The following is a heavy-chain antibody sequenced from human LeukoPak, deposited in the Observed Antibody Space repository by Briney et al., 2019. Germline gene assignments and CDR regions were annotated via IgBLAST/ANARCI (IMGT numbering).Heavy chain of an antibody. CDR1: GGSISSSSYY. V-gene: IGHV4-39*01. Sequence: PSETLSLTCTVSGGSISSSSYYWGWIRQPPGKGLEWIGSIYYSGSTYYNPSLKSRVTISVDTSKNQFSLKLSSVTAADTAVYYCARVESGSSSYIWGQGTMVTVSS. D-gene: IGHD6-6*01. J-gene: IGHJ3*02. CDR2: IYYSGST. CDR3: ARVESGSSSYI.